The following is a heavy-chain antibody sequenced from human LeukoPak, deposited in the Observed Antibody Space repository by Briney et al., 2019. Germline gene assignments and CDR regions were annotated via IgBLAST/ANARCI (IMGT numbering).Heavy chain of an antibody. CDR2: IKPNSGDT. V-gene: IGHV1-2*02. D-gene: IGHD7-27*01. J-gene: IGHJ4*02. CDR1: GYSFTDYY. Sequence: ASVKVSCKASGYSFTDYYIHWVRQAPGQGLEWMGWIKPNSGDTNYVEKFQGRVTMTRDTSISTAYMELSRLRSDDTAVYYCVTFDQDWGTFHYWGQGTLVTVSS. CDR3: VTFDQDWGTFHY.